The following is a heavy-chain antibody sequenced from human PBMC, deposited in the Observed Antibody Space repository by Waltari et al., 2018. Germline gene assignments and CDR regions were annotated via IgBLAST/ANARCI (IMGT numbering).Heavy chain of an antibody. D-gene: IGHD2-21*02. CDR2: IYYSGST. CDR3: ANREHIVVVTAIPRL. CDR1: GGSISSGGYY. J-gene: IGHJ4*02. Sequence: QVQLQESGPGLVKPSQTLSLTCTVSGGSISSGGYYWSWIRPPPGKGLEWIGYIYYSGSTYYNPSLKSRVTISVDTSKNQFSLKLSSVTAADTAVYYCANREHIVVVTAIPRLGGQGTLVTVSS. V-gene: IGHV4-31*03.